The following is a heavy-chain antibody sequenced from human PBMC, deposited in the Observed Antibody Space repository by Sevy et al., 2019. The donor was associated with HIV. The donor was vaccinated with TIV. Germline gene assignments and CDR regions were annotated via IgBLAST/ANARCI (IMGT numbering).Heavy chain of an antibody. CDR3: ARGSPHSYDSSGHNDY. J-gene: IGHJ4*02. D-gene: IGHD3-22*01. CDR1: GYTFTGYY. CDR2: INPNSGGT. Sequence: ASVKVSCKASGYTFTGYYMHWVRQAPGQGLEWMGRINPNSGGTNYAQKFQGRVTMTRDTSISIAYMELSRLSSYDTAVYYCARGSPHSYDSSGHNDYWGQGTLVTVSS. V-gene: IGHV1-2*06.